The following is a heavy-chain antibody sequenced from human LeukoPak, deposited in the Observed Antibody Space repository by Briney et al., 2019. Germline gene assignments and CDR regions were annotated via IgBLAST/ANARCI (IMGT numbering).Heavy chain of an antibody. Sequence: GGSLRLSCAASGFTFSSYWMSWVRQAPGKGLEWVANIKQDGSEKYYVDSVKGRFTISRDNAKNSLYLQMNSLRAEDTAVYYCAKDDDISGVVTASLDSWGQGSLVTVSS. D-gene: IGHD3-3*01. V-gene: IGHV3-7*03. J-gene: IGHJ4*02. CDR2: IKQDGSEK. CDR3: AKDDDISGVVTASLDS. CDR1: GFTFSSYW.